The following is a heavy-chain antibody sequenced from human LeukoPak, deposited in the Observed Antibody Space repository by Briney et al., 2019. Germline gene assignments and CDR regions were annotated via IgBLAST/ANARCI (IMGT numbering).Heavy chain of an antibody. D-gene: IGHD3-10*02. CDR2: ISSDGTTS. Sequence: PGGSLRLSCAASGFTFSSYWMHWVRQVPGKGLVWVSRISSDGTTSSHADSVKGRFTISRDNAKNSLYLQMNSLRAEDTAVYYCAELGITMIGGVWGKGTTVTISS. V-gene: IGHV3-74*01. CDR3: AELGITMIGGV. J-gene: IGHJ6*04. CDR1: GFTFSSYW.